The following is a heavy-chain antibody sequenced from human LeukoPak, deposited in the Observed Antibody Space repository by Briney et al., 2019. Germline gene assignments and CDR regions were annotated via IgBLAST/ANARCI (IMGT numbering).Heavy chain of an antibody. CDR3: AKTILTGGYSYGYDY. CDR2: ISYDGSNK. D-gene: IGHD5-18*01. J-gene: IGHJ4*02. Sequence: PGGSLRLSCAASGFTFSSYGMHWVRQAPGKGLEWVAVISYDGSNKYYADSVKGRFTISRDNSKNTLYLQMNSLRAEDTAVYYCAKTILTGGYSYGYDYWGQGTLVTVSS. V-gene: IGHV3-30*18. CDR1: GFTFSSYG.